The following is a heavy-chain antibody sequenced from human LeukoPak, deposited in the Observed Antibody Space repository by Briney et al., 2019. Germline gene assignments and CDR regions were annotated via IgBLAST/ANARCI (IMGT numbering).Heavy chain of an antibody. CDR1: GDSISSNNRY. D-gene: IGHD2-8*01. J-gene: IGHJ4*02. CDR3: ARGEWAYYFDY. Sequence: SETLSLTCTVSGDSISSNNRYWSWIRQPPGKTLEWIGYIYYSESPTYNPSLKSRVTISVDTSENQFSLKLNSVTAADTAVYYCARGEWAYYFDYWGQGTLVTVSS. V-gene: IGHV4-61*05. CDR2: IYYSESP.